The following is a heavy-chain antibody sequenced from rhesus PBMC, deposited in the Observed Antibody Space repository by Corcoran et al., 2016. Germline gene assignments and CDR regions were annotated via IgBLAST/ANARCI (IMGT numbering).Heavy chain of an antibody. CDR3: ARDRRNFFWGFDY. Sequence: QLPLQESGPGLVKPSETLSLTCAVSGGSIGSNSWSCVRRPPGRGLEWIGRISGSGGSTDYNPSRKIRVTSSTDTSKNQFSLKLSAVTAADTAVYYCARDRRNFFWGFDYWGQGVLVTVSS. J-gene: IGHJ4*01. V-gene: IGHV4-173*01. D-gene: IGHD1-1*01. CDR2: ISGSGGST. CDR1: GGSIGSNS.